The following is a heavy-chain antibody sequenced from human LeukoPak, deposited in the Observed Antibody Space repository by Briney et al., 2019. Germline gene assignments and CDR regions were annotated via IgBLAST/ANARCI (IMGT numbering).Heavy chain of an antibody. Sequence: GGSLRLSCAASGFTFSSYGMHWVRQAPGKGLEWVAFIRYDGSNKYYADSVKGRFTISRDNSKNTLYLQMNSLRAEDTAVYYCARDGSTYYFNDYWGQGTLVTVSS. CDR1: GFTFSSYG. CDR2: IRYDGSNK. V-gene: IGHV3-30*02. CDR3: ARDGSTYYFNDY. J-gene: IGHJ4*02. D-gene: IGHD3-22*01.